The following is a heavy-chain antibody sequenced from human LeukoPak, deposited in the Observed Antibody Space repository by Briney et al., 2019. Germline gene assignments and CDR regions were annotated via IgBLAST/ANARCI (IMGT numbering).Heavy chain of an antibody. Sequence: PGGSLRLSCAASGFTFSSYGMHWVRQAPGKGLEWVAVISYDGSNKYYADSVKGRFTISRDNSKNTLYLQMNSLRAEDTAVYYCAKAQSGSYLAHYYYGMDVWGQGTTVTVSS. CDR2: ISYDGSNK. V-gene: IGHV3-30*18. D-gene: IGHD1-26*01. CDR1: GFTFSSYG. CDR3: AKAQSGSYLAHYYYGMDV. J-gene: IGHJ6*02.